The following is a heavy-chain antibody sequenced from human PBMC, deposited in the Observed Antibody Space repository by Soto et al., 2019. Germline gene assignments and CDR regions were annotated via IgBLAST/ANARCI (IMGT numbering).Heavy chain of an antibody. CDR3: ARDSFRYNVSPAAYGMDV. V-gene: IGHV3-33*01. CDR2: IWYDGSNK. CDR1: GFTFSSYG. J-gene: IGHJ6*02. Sequence: QVQLVESGGGVVQPGRSLRLSCAASGFTFSSYGMHWVRQAPGKGLEWVAVIWYDGSNKYYADSVKGRFTISRDNSKNTLYVQMNSLRAEDTAVYYWARDSFRYNVSPAAYGMDVWGQGTTVTVSS. D-gene: IGHD1-1*01.